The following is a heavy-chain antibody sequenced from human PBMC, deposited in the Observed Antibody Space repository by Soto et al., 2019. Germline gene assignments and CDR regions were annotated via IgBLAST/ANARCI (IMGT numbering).Heavy chain of an antibody. D-gene: IGHD3-9*01. V-gene: IGHV1-69*13. CDR1: GGTFSSYA. J-gene: IGHJ6*02. CDR3: ARYYDILTGYGSYYYYYGMDV. CDR2: IIPIFGTA. Sequence: SVKVSCKASGGTFSSYAISWVRQAPGQGLEWMGGIIPIFGTANYAQKFQGRVAITADESTSTAYMELSSLRSEDTAVYYCARYYDILTGYGSYYYYYGMDVWGQGTTVTVSS.